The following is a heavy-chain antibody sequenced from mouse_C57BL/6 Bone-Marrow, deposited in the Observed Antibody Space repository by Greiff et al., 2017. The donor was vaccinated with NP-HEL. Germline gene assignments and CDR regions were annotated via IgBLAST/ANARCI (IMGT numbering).Heavy chain of an antibody. J-gene: IGHJ3*01. Sequence: EVQLMESGGGLVKPGGSLKLSCAASGFTFSDYGMHWVRQAPEKGLEWVADISSGSSTIYYADTVKGRFTISRDNSENTLFLQMTSLRSEDTAMYYCARSIYYDYDWFAYWGQGTLVTVSA. CDR3: ARSIYYDYDWFAY. CDR1: GFTFSDYG. CDR2: ISSGSSTI. V-gene: IGHV5-17*01. D-gene: IGHD2-4*01.